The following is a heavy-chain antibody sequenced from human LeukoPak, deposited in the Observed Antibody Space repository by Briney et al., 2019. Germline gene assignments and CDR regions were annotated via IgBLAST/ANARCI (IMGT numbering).Heavy chain of an antibody. V-gene: IGHV3-11*01. D-gene: IGHD2-2*01. CDR1: GFTFSDYY. Sequence: GGSLRLSCAASGFTFSDYYMSWIRQAPGKGLEWVSYISSSGSTIYYADSVKGRFTISRDNAKNSLYLQMNSLRAEDTAVYYCARDRTVVVPAGRGYYYGMDVWGQGTTVTVSS. J-gene: IGHJ6*02. CDR2: ISSSGSTI. CDR3: ARDRTVVVPAGRGYYYGMDV.